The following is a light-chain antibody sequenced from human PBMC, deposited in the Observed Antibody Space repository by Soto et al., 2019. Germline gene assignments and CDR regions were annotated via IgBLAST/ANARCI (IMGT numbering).Light chain of an antibody. CDR1: QSVLYSSNNKNY. CDR2: WAS. Sequence: DIVMTQSPDSLAVSLGERATINCKSSQSVLYSSNNKNYLAWYQQKPGQPPKLLIYWASTRESGVPDRFSGSGSGADFTLTISSLQAEDVAVYYCQQYYSLPRTFGQGIKLEIK. CDR3: QQYYSLPRT. J-gene: IGKJ2*01. V-gene: IGKV4-1*01.